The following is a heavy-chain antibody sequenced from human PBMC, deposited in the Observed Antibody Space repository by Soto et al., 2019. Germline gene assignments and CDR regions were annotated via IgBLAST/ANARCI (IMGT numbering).Heavy chain of an antibody. J-gene: IGHJ6*03. V-gene: IGHV1-8*02. Sequence: ASVKVSCKASGGTFSSYAISWVRQAPGQGLEWMGGINPISGKTNYAQKFQGRVTMTRNTSTSTAYMELSSLRSEDTAVYYCARGVVPATKYYMDVWGKGTTVTVSS. CDR1: GGTFSSYA. CDR2: INPISGKT. CDR3: ARGVVPATKYYMDV. D-gene: IGHD2-2*01.